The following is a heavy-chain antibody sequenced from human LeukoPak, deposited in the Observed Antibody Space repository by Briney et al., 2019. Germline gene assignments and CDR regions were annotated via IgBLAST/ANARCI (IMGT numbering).Heavy chain of an antibody. D-gene: IGHD3-10*01. V-gene: IGHV3-48*01. CDR2: ISSSSSTI. CDR1: GFTFSSYS. CDR3: AGDKIPSYYGSGSYVGY. J-gene: IGHJ4*02. Sequence: PGGSLRLSCAASGFTFSSYSMNWVRQAPGKGLEWVSYISSSSSTIYYADSVKGRFTISRDNAKNSLYLQMNSLRAEDTAVYYCAGDKIPSYYGSGSYVGYWGQGTLVTVSS.